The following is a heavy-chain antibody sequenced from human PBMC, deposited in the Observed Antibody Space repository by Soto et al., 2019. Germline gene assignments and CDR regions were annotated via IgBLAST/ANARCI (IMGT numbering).Heavy chain of an antibody. CDR3: ARVRAARPIRYYFDY. CDR2: IYYSGST. CDR1: GGSISSYY. J-gene: IGHJ4*02. V-gene: IGHV4-59*01. Sequence: SETLSLTCTVSGGSISSYYWSWIRQPPGKGLEWIGYIYYSGSTNYNPSLKSRVTISVDTSKNQFSLKLSSVTAADTAVYYCARVRAARPIRYYFDYWGQGTLVTVSS. D-gene: IGHD6-6*01.